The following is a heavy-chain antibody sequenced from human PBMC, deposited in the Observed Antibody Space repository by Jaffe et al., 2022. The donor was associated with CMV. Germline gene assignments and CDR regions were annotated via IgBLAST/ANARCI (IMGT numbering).Heavy chain of an antibody. D-gene: IGHD5-18*01. J-gene: IGHJ5*02. CDR2: IYYSGST. Sequence: QLQLQESGPGLVKPSETLSLTCTVSGGSISSSSYYWGWIRQPPGKGLEWIGSIYYSGSTYYNPSLKSRVTISVDTSKNQFSLKLSSVTAADTAVYYCARQYVDTAMVKECWFDPWGQGTLVTVSS. CDR3: ARQYVDTAMVKECWFDP. CDR1: GGSISSSSYY. V-gene: IGHV4-39*01.